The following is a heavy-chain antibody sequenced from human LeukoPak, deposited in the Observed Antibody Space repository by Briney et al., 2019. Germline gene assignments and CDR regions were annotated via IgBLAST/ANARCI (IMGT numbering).Heavy chain of an antibody. D-gene: IGHD4-17*01. CDR1: GFTFSSYG. CDR3: ARASEYGDIFDY. J-gene: IGHJ4*02. V-gene: IGHV3-30*02. CDR2: IRYDGSNK. Sequence: PGGSLRLSCAASGFTFSSYGMHWVRQAPGKGLEWVAFIRYDGSNKYYADSVKGRFTISRDNGKKSLYLQMSSLTVEDTAVYYCARASEYGDIFDYWGQGSLVTVSS.